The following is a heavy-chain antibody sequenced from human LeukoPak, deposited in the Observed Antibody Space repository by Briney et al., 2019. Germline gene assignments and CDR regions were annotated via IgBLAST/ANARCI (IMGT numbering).Heavy chain of an antibody. CDR3: ARAESSSRYYYYGMDV. V-gene: IGHV1-8*01. J-gene: IGHJ6*02. Sequence: ASVKVSCKASGYTFTSYDINWVRQATGHGLEWMGWMNPNSGNTGYAQKFQGRVTMTRNTSISTAYMELSSLRSEDTAVYYCARAESSSRYYYYGMDVWGQGTTVTVSS. D-gene: IGHD6-6*01. CDR1: GYTFTSYD. CDR2: MNPNSGNT.